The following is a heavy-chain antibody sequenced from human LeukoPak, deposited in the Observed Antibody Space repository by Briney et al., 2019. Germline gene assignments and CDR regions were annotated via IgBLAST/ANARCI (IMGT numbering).Heavy chain of an antibody. CDR3: ARVRYYDSSGLYYFDY. Sequence: PGGPLRLSCAASGFTFSSYAMHWVRQAPGKGLEYVSAISSNGGSTYYANSVKGRFTISRDNSKNTLYLQMGSLRAEDMAVYYCARVRYYDSSGLYYFDYWGQGTLVTVSS. D-gene: IGHD3-22*01. CDR2: ISSNGGST. V-gene: IGHV3-64*01. CDR1: GFTFSSYA. J-gene: IGHJ4*02.